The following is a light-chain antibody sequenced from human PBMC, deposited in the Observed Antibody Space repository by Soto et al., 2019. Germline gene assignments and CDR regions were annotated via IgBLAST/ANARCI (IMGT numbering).Light chain of an antibody. CDR3: QQFTEHAIT. V-gene: IGKV1-9*01. Sequence: DIQXSHDGHVPPAGKGYRFTINCRASQGISSYLHWYQQKTGEAXXXLXYAEYTFKRGVTYRFSGSGSGTEFNLASRRPQPEDSATYYCQQFTEHAITCGRGTRRV. CDR1: QGISSY. CDR2: AEY. J-gene: IGKJ5*01.